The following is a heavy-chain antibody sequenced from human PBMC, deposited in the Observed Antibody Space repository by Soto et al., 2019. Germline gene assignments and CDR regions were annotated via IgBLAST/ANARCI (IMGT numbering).Heavy chain of an antibody. CDR3: ARDKAAAGTSYRFDP. V-gene: IGHV1-18*01. CDR2: ISAYNGNT. D-gene: IGHD6-13*01. Sequence: ASVKVSCKASGYTFTSYGISWVRQAPGQGLEWMGWISAYNGNTNYAQKLQGRVTMTTDTSTSTAYMELRSLRSDDTAVYYCARDKAAAGTSYRFDPWRQGTLVTVSS. CDR1: GYTFTSYG. J-gene: IGHJ5*02.